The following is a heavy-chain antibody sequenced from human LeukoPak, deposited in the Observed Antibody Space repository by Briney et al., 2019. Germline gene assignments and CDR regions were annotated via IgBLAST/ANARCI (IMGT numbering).Heavy chain of an antibody. CDR2: ISWNSGSI. D-gene: IGHD6-13*01. CDR1: GFTFDDYA. V-gene: IGHV3-9*01. J-gene: IGHJ3*02. Sequence: GRSLRLSCAASGFTFDDYAMHWVRQAPGKGLEWVSGISWNSGSIGYADSVKGRFTISRDNAKNSLYLQMNSLRAEDTALYYCAKDIGYGSSWYNDAFDIWGQGTMVTVSS. CDR3: AKDIGYGSSWYNDAFDI.